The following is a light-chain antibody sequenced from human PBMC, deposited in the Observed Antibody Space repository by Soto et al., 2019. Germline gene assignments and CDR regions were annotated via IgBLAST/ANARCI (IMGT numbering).Light chain of an antibody. CDR2: GAS. J-gene: IGKJ4*01. Sequence: EIVLTQSPGTLSLSPGERATLSCRASQSVGSSHLAWYQQKPGQAPRLLIYGASNRATGIPDRFSGSGSGTDFTLTISRLEPEDFAVYYCQQYDNSPLTFGGGTKVDIK. CDR1: QSVGSSH. CDR3: QQYDNSPLT. V-gene: IGKV3-20*01.